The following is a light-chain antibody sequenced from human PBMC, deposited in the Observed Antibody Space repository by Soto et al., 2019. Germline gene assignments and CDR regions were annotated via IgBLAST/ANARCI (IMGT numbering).Light chain of an antibody. CDR2: GPS. Sequence: EIVLTQSPGTLSLSPGERATLSCRASQSLSNSELAWYQQKPGQAPRLLIFGPSSRASGIRDRFSGGGSGTDFSLTISRLEPEDFAVYFCQQYGSSPPTFGQGTKVDI. CDR3: QQYGSSPPT. V-gene: IGKV3-20*01. CDR1: QSLSNSE. J-gene: IGKJ1*01.